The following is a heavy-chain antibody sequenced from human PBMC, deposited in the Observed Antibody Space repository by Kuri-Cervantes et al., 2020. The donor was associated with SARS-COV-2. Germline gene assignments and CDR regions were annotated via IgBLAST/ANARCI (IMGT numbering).Heavy chain of an antibody. CDR1: GGSISSSSYY. CDR2: IYYSGST. V-gene: IGHV4-39*07. D-gene: IGHD7-27*01. Sequence: SETLSLTCTVSGGSISSSSYYWGWIRQPPGKGLEWIGSIYYSGSTYYNPSLKSRVTISVDTSKNQFSLKLSSVTAADTAVYYCARDFSGRLTGDHYCYYYMDVWGKGTTVTVSS. CDR3: ARDFSGRLTGDHYCYYYMDV. J-gene: IGHJ6*03.